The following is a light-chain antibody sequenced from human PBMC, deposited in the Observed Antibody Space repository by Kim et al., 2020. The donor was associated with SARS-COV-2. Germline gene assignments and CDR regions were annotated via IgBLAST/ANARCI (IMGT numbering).Light chain of an antibody. Sequence: QLVLTQSPSDSASLGASVKLTCTLSSGHTTYDIAWHQQQPGKGPRFLMKLDSDGSHDKGDGVPDRFSGSSSGAERYLSISRLQSEDEAEYYCQTWGSGIWVFGGGTKLTVL. CDR2: LDSDGSH. J-gene: IGLJ3*02. CDR1: SGHTTYD. V-gene: IGLV4-69*01. CDR3: QTWGSGIWV.